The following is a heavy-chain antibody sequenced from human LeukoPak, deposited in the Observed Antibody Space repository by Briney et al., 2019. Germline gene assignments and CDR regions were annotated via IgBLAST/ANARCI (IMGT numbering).Heavy chain of an antibody. CDR3: ATKPHGFDL. V-gene: IGHV3-23*01. J-gene: IGHJ4*02. Sequence: GGSLRLSCAASGFTFSSNAMGWVRQAPRKGLEWVSSISESGAGTYYADSVMGRFTISRDNFRNTLYLQMNNLRAEDTAVYYYATKPHGFDLWGQGTLVTVSS. CDR2: ISESGAGT. CDR1: GFTFSSNA.